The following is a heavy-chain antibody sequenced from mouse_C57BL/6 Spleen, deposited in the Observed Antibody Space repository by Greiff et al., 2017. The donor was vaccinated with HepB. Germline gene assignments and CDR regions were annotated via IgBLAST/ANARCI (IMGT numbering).Heavy chain of an antibody. V-gene: IGHV1-26*01. CDR3: ASDYYSNYVYFDY. D-gene: IGHD2-5*01. CDR2: INPNNGGT. J-gene: IGHJ2*01. Sequence: EVQLQQSGPELVKPGASVKISCKASGYTFTDYYMNWVKQSHGKSLEWIGDINPNNGGTSYNQKFKGKATLTVDKSSSTAYMELRSLTSEDSAVYYCASDYYSNYVYFDYWGQGTTLTVSS. CDR1: GYTFTDYY.